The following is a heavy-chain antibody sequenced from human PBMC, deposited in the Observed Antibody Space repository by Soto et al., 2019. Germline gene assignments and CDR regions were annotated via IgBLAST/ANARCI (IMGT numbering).Heavy chain of an antibody. D-gene: IGHD1-1*01. CDR3: VRWNGFGDR. Sequence: EVQLLESGGGLVQPGGSLRLSCAVSGFIISDYGVTWVRQAPGKGLEWVSGFSGGGGGTFYADSVKGRFTISRDDPKKTAYLQMNSLGAEDTAVYYCVRWNGFGDRWGQGTLVTVSS. V-gene: IGHV3-23*01. J-gene: IGHJ5*02. CDR1: GFIISDYG. CDR2: FSGGGGGT.